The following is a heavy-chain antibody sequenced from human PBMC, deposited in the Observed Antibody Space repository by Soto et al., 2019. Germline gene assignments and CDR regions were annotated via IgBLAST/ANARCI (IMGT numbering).Heavy chain of an antibody. CDR3: AKEGSSCWYGNKFDY. D-gene: IGHD6-19*01. Sequence: EVQLLESGGGLVQPGGSLRLSCAASGFTFSSYAMRWVRQAPGKGLEWVSAISGSGGSTYYADSEKGRFTISRDNSKNTLYLQMNSLRAEDTAVYYCAKEGSSCWYGNKFDYWGQGILVTVSS. CDR2: ISGSGGST. V-gene: IGHV3-23*01. CDR1: GFTFSSYA. J-gene: IGHJ4*02.